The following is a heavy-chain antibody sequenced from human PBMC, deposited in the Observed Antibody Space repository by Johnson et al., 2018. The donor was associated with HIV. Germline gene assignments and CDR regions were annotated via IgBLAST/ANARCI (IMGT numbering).Heavy chain of an antibody. CDR1: GFTFTDHY. J-gene: IGHJ3*01. D-gene: IGHD3-10*01. CDR3: ARAPEVRGVDAFDV. Sequence: VQLVESGGGLVLPGGSLRLSCAVSGFTFTDHYMDWVRQAPWKGLEWVGRIRNKANSYTTEYAASVKGRFTILRDDSKNSLYLQMNSLEAEDTTVYYCARAPEVRGVDAFDVWGQGTVVTVSS. V-gene: IGHV3-72*01. CDR2: IRNKANSYTT.